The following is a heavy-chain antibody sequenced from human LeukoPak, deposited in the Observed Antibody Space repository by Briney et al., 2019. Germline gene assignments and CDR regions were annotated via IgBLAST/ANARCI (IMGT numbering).Heavy chain of an antibody. CDR2: IYYSGST. Sequence: SETLSLTCTVSGGSISSSSYYWGGIRQPPGKGLEWIGSIYYSGSTYYNPSLKSRVTISVDTSKNQFPLKLSSVTAADTVVHYCTRSVVVPAAPRLWGQGTLATVSS. V-gene: IGHV4-39*01. D-gene: IGHD2-2*01. J-gene: IGHJ4*02. CDR1: GGSISSSSYY. CDR3: TRSVVVPAAPRL.